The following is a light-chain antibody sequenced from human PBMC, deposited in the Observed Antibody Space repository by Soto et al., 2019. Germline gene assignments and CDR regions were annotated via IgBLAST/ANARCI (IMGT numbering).Light chain of an antibody. CDR3: QQYNNWPQT. Sequence: EILMTQSPATLSVSPGDRATLSCRASQSVSSYLAWYQQKPGQPPRLLIYGASTRATGIPARFSGSGSGTDFTLTISSLQSEDFAVYYCQQYNNWPQTFGQGTKVDI. V-gene: IGKV3-15*01. J-gene: IGKJ1*01. CDR1: QSVSSY. CDR2: GAS.